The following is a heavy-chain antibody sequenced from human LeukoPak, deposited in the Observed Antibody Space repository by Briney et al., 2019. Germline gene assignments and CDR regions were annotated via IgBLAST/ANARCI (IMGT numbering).Heavy chain of an antibody. V-gene: IGHV3-7*01. CDR3: ARGAINSGSYDAYFDY. CDR1: GFTFSNYW. J-gene: IGHJ4*02. Sequence: PGGSLRLSCAASGFTFSNYWMSWVRQAPGKGLEWVANIKQDRSEKYYVDSVKGRFTISRDNAKNSLYLQVNSLRAEDTAVYYCARGAINSGSYDAYFDYWGQGTLVTVSS. CDR2: IKQDRSEK. D-gene: IGHD1-26*01.